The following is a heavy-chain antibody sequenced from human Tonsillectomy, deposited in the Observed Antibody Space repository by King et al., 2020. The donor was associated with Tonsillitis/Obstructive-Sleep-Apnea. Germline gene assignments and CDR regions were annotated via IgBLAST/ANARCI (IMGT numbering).Heavy chain of an antibody. Sequence: QLQESGPGLVKPSETLSLTCTVSGGSISSYYWSWIRQPPGKGLEWIGYIYYSGSTNYNPPLKSRVTISVDTSKNQFSLKLSSVTAADTAVYYCARGAYYYDSSGNFDYWGQGTLVTVSS. CDR3: ARGAYYYDSSGNFDY. D-gene: IGHD3-22*01. CDR1: GGSISSYY. V-gene: IGHV4-59*08. J-gene: IGHJ4*02. CDR2: IYYSGST.